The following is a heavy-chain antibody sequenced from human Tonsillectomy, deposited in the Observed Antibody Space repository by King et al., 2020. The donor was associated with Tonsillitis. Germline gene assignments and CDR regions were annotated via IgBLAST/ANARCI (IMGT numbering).Heavy chain of an antibody. CDR2: IYHSGPT. CDR3: ARNRDYGDYVDF. Sequence: QLQESGPGLVRPSQTLSLICSVSGDSLTSGGYFWSWIRQHPDKGLEWIGSIYHSGPTYHTPSLRSRLFMSVETSKNQFSLRLTSVTAADTAVYYCARNRDYGDYVDFWGQGTLVAVSS. V-gene: IGHV4-31*03. D-gene: IGHD4-17*01. J-gene: IGHJ4*02. CDR1: GDSLTSGGYF.